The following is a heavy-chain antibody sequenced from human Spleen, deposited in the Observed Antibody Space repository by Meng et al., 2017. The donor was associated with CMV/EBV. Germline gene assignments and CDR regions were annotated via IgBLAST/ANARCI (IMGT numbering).Heavy chain of an antibody. V-gene: IGHV4-34*01. Sequence: QVQLQQWGPGLLKPSETLSLTCAVYGGSFSGYYWSWIRQPPGKGLEWIGEINHSGSTNYNPSLKSRVTISVDTSKNQFSLKLSSVTAADTAVYYCARGRINWNYGIDYWGQGTLVTVSS. CDR2: INHSGST. CDR1: GGSFSGYY. D-gene: IGHD1-7*01. CDR3: ARGRINWNYGIDY. J-gene: IGHJ4*02.